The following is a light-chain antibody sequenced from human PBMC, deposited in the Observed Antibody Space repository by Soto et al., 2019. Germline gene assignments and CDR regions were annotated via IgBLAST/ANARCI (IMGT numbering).Light chain of an antibody. CDR1: QSVLYSPNNKNY. J-gene: IGKJ1*01. V-gene: IGKV4-1*01. Sequence: DIVMTQSPDSLAVSLGERATCNCKSSQSVLYSPNNKNYLAWYQQKPGQPPKLLIYWASTRESGVPDRFSGSGSGTDFTLTISSLQAEDVAVYYCQQYYSTPWTFGQGTKVEI. CDR3: QQYYSTPWT. CDR2: WAS.